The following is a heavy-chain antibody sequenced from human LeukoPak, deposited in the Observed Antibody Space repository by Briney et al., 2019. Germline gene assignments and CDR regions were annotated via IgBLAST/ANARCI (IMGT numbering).Heavy chain of an antibody. Sequence: PGGSLRLSYAASGFTVSSNYMSWVRQAPGKGLEWVSVIYSGGSTYYADSVKGRFTISRDNSKNTLYLQMNSLRAEDTAVYYCAKDPGTAMGRVTFDYWGQGTLVTVSS. J-gene: IGHJ4*02. V-gene: IGHV3-53*01. CDR3: AKDPGTAMGRVTFDY. D-gene: IGHD5-18*01. CDR1: GFTVSSNY. CDR2: IYSGGST.